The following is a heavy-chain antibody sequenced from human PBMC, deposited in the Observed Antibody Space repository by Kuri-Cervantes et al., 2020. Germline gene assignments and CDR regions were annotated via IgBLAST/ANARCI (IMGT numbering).Heavy chain of an antibody. D-gene: IGHD2-2*02. CDR2: IYHSGST. CDR3: ARQTLRYCSSTSCYTTRGRNWFDP. CDR1: GGSISSSNW. V-gene: IGHV4-4*02. Sequence: GSLRLSCAVSGGSISSSNWWSWVRQPPGKGLEWIGEIYHSGSTNYNPSLKIRVTISVDTSKNQFSLKLSSVTAADTAVYYCARQTLRYCSSTSCYTTRGRNWFDPWGQGTLVTVSS. J-gene: IGHJ5*02.